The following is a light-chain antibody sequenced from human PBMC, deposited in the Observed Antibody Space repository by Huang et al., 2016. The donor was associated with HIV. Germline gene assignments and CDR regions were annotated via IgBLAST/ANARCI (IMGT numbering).Light chain of an antibody. CDR2: KIS. J-gene: IGKJ1*01. CDR1: QNISSW. Sequence: DIQLTQSPSTLSASVGDRLTTTCRASQNISSWLAWYQQKPGKAPKLLIYKISSLESGVPSRFIGSGSGNNFTLTINSLQPDDIGTYYCQYGETFGQGSKVEVK. CDR3: QYGET. V-gene: IGKV1-5*03.